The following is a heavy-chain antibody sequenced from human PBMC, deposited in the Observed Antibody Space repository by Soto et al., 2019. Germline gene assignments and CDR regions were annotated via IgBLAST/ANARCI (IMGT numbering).Heavy chain of an antibody. V-gene: IGHV1-2*02. CDR3: ARGGSTIVAVVAATLRWFDR. D-gene: IGHD2-15*01. Sequence: ASVKVSCKASGYTFTGYYMHWVRQAPGQGLEWMGWINPNSGGTNYAQKCQGRVTMTRGTSISTAYRELSRLRADDTGVCDCARGGSTIVAVVAATLRWFDRQGKGTLVTVSS. J-gene: IGHJ5*02. CDR1: GYTFTGYY. CDR2: INPNSGGT.